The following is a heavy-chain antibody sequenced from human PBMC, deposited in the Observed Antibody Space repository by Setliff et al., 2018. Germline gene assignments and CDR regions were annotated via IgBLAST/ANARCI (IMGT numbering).Heavy chain of an antibody. J-gene: IGHJ5*02. Sequence: PGESLKLSCQGSGYSFTSHYIAWVRQMPGKGLEWVGIIYPRDSDTRYSPSFQGQVTISADRSFSTAYLQWSSLKASDSAIYYCARGRRDGYKAGFDPWGQGTLVTVSS. CDR2: IYPRDSDT. CDR1: GYSFTSHY. D-gene: IGHD5-12*01. CDR3: ARGRRDGYKAGFDP. V-gene: IGHV5-51*01.